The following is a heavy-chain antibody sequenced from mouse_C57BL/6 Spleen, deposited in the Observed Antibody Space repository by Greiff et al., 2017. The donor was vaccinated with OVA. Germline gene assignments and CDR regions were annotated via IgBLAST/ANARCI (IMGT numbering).Heavy chain of an antibody. CDR1: GYTFTSYW. J-gene: IGHJ2*01. D-gene: IGHD1-1*01. Sequence: QVQLQQPGAELVKPGASVKLSCKASGYTFTSYWMQWVKQRPGQGLEWIGEIDPSDSYTNYNQKFQGKATLTVDTSSSTAYMQLSSLTSEDSAVYYCARSGNSYGSSYDWGQGTTLTVSS. CDR2: IDPSDSYT. V-gene: IGHV1-50*01. CDR3: ARSGNSYGSSYD.